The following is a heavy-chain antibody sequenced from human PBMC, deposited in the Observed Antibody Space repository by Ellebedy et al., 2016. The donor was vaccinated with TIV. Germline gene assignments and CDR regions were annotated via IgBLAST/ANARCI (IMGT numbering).Heavy chain of an antibody. V-gene: IGHV3-13*01. Sequence: GGSLRLSXAASGFTCSSHDMHWARQAAGKSLEWVSAIDTTGGTYHAAAVKGRFTISRESAKNSLYLQMNSLTIGDTAVYYCAREIAVTGTWYFDLWGRGTLVTVSS. D-gene: IGHD6-19*01. CDR2: IDTTGGT. J-gene: IGHJ2*01. CDR1: GFTCSSHD. CDR3: AREIAVTGTWYFDL.